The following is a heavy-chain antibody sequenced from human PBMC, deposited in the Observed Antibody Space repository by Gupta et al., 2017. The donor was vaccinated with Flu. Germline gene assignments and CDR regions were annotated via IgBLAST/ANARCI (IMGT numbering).Heavy chain of an antibody. D-gene: IGHD2-21*02. CDR2: MNPNSGHT. J-gene: IGHJ5*01. V-gene: IGHV1-8*01. CDR3: GRLVSCGGDCYYVDS. CDR1: GYTFTSFD. Sequence: QVQLVQSGAEVKRPGASVKVPCKASGYTFTSFDINWVRQATGQGLEWMGWMNPNSGHTGYAQKFQGRVTLTRNTSIRTAYMELSSLRSEDTAVYYCGRLVSCGGDCYYVDSWGQGTRVTVSS.